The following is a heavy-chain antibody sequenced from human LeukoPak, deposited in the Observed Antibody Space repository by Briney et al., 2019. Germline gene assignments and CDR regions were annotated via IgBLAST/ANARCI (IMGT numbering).Heavy chain of an antibody. D-gene: IGHD6-13*01. CDR3: AREGSSWGYYFDY. V-gene: IGHV3-74*01. J-gene: IGHJ4*02. CDR1: GFTFRSYA. CDR2: INSVGSST. Sequence: PGGSLRLSCAVSGFTFRSYAMKWVRQAPGKGLEWVSRINSVGSSTSYADSAKGRFTISRDNAKNTLYLQMNSLRAEDTAVYYCAREGSSWGYYFDYWGQGTLVTVSS.